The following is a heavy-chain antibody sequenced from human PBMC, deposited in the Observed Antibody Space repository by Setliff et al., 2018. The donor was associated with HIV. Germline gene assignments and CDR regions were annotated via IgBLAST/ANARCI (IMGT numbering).Heavy chain of an antibody. V-gene: IGHV4-34*01. CDR3: ARARGMVRGVISY. J-gene: IGHJ4*02. D-gene: IGHD3-10*01. CDR2: INHSGST. Sequence: SETLSLTCAVYGGSFSGYYWSWIRQPPGKGLEWIGEINHSGSTNYNPSLKSRVTISVDTSKNQFSLKLSSVTAADTAVYYCARARGMVRGVISYWGQGTLVTISS. CDR1: GGSFSGYY.